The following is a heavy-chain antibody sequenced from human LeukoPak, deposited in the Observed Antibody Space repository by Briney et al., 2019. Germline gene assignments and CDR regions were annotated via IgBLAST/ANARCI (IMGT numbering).Heavy chain of an antibody. CDR3: ARGRPERVRGVIITFDY. CDR2: IYYSGST. J-gene: IGHJ4*02. CDR1: GGSISSGGYY. V-gene: IGHV4-31*03. D-gene: IGHD3-10*01. Sequence: SETLSLTCTVSGGSISSGGYYWSWIRQHPGKGLEWIVYIYYSGSTYYNPSLKSRVTISVDTSKNQCSLKLSSVTAADTAVYYCARGRPERVRGVIITFDYWGQGTLVTVSS.